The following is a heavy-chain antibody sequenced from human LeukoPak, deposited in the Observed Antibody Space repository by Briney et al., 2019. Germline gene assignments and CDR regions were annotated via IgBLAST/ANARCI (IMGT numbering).Heavy chain of an antibody. J-gene: IGHJ4*02. CDR3: ARHRYITSYSYFDY. Sequence: SETLSLTCAVYGGSFSGYYWSWIRQPPGKGLEWIGEINHSGSTIYNPSLKRRVTISVDTSKNQFSLKLSSVTAADTAVYYCARHRYITSYSYFDYWGQGTLVTVSS. CDR2: INHSGST. CDR1: GGSFSGYY. V-gene: IGHV4-34*01. D-gene: IGHD6-6*01.